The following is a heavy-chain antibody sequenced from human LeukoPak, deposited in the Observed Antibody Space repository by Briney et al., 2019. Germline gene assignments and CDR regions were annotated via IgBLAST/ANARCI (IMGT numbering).Heavy chain of an antibody. CDR1: GGSFSGYY. V-gene: IGHV4-39*01. CDR3: ASLPRDGYNPSWSDY. D-gene: IGHD5-24*01. J-gene: IGHJ4*02. Sequence: SETLSLTCAVYGGSFSGYYWGWIRQPPGKGLEWIGSIYYSGSTYYNPSLKSRVTISVDTSKNQFSLKLSSVTAADTAVYYCASLPRDGYNPSWSDYWGQGTLVTVSS. CDR2: IYYSGST.